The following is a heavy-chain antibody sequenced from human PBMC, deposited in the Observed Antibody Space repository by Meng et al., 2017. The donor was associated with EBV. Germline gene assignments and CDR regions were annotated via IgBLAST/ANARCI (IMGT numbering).Heavy chain of an antibody. Sequence: QITLKESGPTMVKTPQTLTLPCTFSGFSLSTRGVGVGWIRQPPGKALEWLALIYWDDDKRYSPSLKSRLTITKDTSKNQVVLTMTNMDPVDAATYYCAHIIAARPFDYWGQGTLVTVSS. J-gene: IGHJ4*02. CDR1: GFSLSTRGVG. CDR2: IYWDDDK. D-gene: IGHD6-6*01. CDR3: AHIIAARPFDY. V-gene: IGHV2-5*02.